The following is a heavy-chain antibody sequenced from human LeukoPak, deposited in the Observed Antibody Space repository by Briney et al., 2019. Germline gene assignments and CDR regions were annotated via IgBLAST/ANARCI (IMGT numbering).Heavy chain of an antibody. CDR2: IYHGGST. Sequence: SETLSLTCAVYGGSFSGYYWSWIRQPPGKGLEWIGEIYHGGSTNYNPSLKSRVTISVDKSKNQFSLKVNSVTAADTAVYYCARDYRLTQIQDWGQGTLVTVSS. CDR3: ARDYRLTQIQD. CDR1: GGSFSGYY. D-gene: IGHD3-10*01. V-gene: IGHV4-34*01. J-gene: IGHJ1*01.